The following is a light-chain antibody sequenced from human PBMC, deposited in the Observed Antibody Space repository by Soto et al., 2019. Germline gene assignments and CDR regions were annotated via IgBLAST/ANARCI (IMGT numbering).Light chain of an antibody. CDR3: QQYNSYPVT. J-gene: IGKJ4*01. Sequence: DIQMTQSPSTLSASVGDRVTITCRASQSISSWLAWYQQKPGKAPKLLIYKASSLESGVPSWFSGSGSGTEFTLTISSLQPDDFATYYCQQYNSYPVTFGGGTKVEIK. V-gene: IGKV1-5*03. CDR1: QSISSW. CDR2: KAS.